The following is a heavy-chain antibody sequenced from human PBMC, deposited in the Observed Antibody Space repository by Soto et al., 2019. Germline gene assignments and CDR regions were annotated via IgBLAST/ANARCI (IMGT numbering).Heavy chain of an antibody. CDR3: ARLGSSLDFDY. V-gene: IGHV2-5*02. CDR2: IYWDDDK. CDR1: GFSLSTSGVG. D-gene: IGHD6-6*01. Sequence: QITLKESGPTLVKPTQTLTLTCTFSGFSLSTSGVGVGWIRQPPGKALEWLALIYWDDDKRYSPSLKSRLTXTXXTSKNQVVLTMTNMDPVDTATYYCARLGSSLDFDYWGQGTLVTVSS. J-gene: IGHJ4*02.